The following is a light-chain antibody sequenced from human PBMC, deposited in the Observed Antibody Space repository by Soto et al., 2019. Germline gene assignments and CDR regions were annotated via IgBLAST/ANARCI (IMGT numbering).Light chain of an antibody. V-gene: IGKV3-20*01. CDR2: GAS. J-gene: IGKJ1*01. Sequence: EIMLTQSPATLSLSPGERATPSCRASQSVSNNYLAWYQQKPGQAPRLLIYGASNRATGIPDRFSGSGSGTDFTVTISRLEPEDFAVYYCQQYGSSGTFGQGTKVDIK. CDR3: QQYGSSGT. CDR1: QSVSNNY.